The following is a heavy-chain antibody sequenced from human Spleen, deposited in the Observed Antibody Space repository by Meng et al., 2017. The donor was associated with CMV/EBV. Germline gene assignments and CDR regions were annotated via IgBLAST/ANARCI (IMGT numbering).Heavy chain of an antibody. CDR2: INPNSGGT. J-gene: IGHJ4*02. D-gene: IGHD1-7*01. CDR3: ARGGGDDWNYDY. CDR1: GYTFTGYY. V-gene: IGHV1-2*02. Sequence: ASVKVSCKASGYTFTGYYIHWVRQAPGQGLEWMGWINPNSGGTNYAQKFQGRVTMTRDTSTSTVYMKLSSLRSEDTAVYYCARGGGDDWNYDYWGRGTLVTVSS.